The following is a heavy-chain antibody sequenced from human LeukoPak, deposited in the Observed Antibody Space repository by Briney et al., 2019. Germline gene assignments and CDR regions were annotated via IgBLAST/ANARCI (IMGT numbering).Heavy chain of an antibody. J-gene: IGHJ4*02. CDR1: GFTFSGYA. CDR3: APDVGSHAGYFDY. CDR2: ISGSGGST. V-gene: IGHV3-23*01. D-gene: IGHD1-26*01. Sequence: GGSLRLSCAASGFTFSGYAMSWVRQAPGKGLEWVSAISGSGGSTYYADSVKGRFTISRDNSKNTLYLQMNSLRAEDTAVYYCAPDVGSHAGYFDYWGQGTLVTVSS.